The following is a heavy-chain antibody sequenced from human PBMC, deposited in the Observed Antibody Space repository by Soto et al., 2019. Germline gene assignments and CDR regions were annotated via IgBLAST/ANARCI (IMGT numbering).Heavy chain of an antibody. Sequence: PGGSLRLSCAASGFTFSSYGMHWVRQAPGKGLGWVAVISYDGSNKYYADSVKGRFTISRDNSKNTLYLQMNSLRAEDTAVYYCAKDASGSGYFDYWGQGTLVTVSS. CDR2: ISYDGSNK. J-gene: IGHJ4*02. V-gene: IGHV3-30*18. CDR1: GFTFSSYG. CDR3: AKDASGSGYFDY. D-gene: IGHD3-10*01.